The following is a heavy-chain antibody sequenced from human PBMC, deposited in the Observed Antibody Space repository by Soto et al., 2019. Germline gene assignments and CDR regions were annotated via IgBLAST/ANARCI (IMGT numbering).Heavy chain of an antibody. CDR3: ARDGRCSRTSCYKGQTYYYYGMDV. Sequence: GASVKVSCKASGGTFSSYAISWVRQAPGQGLEWMGGIIPIFGTANYAQKFQGRVTITADESTSTAYMELSSLRSEDTAVYYCARDGRCSRTSCYKGQTYYYYGMDVWGQGTTVTVSS. CDR1: GGTFSSYA. D-gene: IGHD2-2*02. V-gene: IGHV1-69*13. CDR2: IIPIFGTA. J-gene: IGHJ6*02.